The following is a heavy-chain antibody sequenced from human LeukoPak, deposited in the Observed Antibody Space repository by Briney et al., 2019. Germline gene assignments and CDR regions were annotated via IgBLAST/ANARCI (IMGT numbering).Heavy chain of an antibody. D-gene: IGHD3-9*01. J-gene: IGHJ4*02. Sequence: SETLSLTCAVSGGSISSSNWWSWVRQPPGKGLEWIGEIYHSGSTNYNPSLKSRVTISVDKSKNQFSLKLSSVTAADTAVYYCARHVLRYFDWLLLWDYWGQGTLVTVSS. V-gene: IGHV4-4*02. CDR1: GGSISSSNW. CDR2: IYHSGST. CDR3: ARHVLRYFDWLLLWDY.